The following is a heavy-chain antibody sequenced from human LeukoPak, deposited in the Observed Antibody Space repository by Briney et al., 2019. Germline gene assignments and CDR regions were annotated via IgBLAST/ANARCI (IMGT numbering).Heavy chain of an antibody. CDR3: ARGGGSSWPYYYYYYGMDV. D-gene: IGHD6-13*01. V-gene: IGHV4-34*01. Sequence: KPGGSLRLSCAASGFTFSSYWMSWVRQPPGKGLEWIGEINHSGSTNYNPSLKSRVTISVDTSKNQFSLKLSSVTAADTAVYYCARGGGSSWPYYYYYYGMDVWGQGTTVTVSS. CDR2: INHSGST. CDR1: GFTFSSYW. J-gene: IGHJ6*02.